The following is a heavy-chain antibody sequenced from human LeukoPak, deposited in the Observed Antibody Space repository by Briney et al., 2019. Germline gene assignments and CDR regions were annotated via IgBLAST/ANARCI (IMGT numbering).Heavy chain of an antibody. V-gene: IGHV4-34*01. CDR2: INHSGST. D-gene: IGHD6-6*01. Sequence: PSETLSLTCAVYGGSFSGYYWSWIRQPPGKGLEWIGVINHSGSTNYNPSLKSRVTISVDTSKNQFSLKLSSVTAADTAVYYCARGPLRRSSSFGRAFDIWGQGTMVTVSS. J-gene: IGHJ3*02. CDR3: ARGPLRRSSSFGRAFDI. CDR1: GGSFSGYY.